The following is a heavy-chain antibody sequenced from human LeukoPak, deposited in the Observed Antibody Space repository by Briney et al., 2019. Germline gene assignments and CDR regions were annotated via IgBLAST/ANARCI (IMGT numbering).Heavy chain of an antibody. CDR3: ARANGLLWFGEIDY. J-gene: IGHJ4*02. CDR2: IYYSGST. CDR1: GGSLSSGGYY. D-gene: IGHD3-10*01. Sequence: SQTLSLTCTVSGGSLSSGGYYWSWIRQHPGKGLEWIGYIYYSGSTYYNPSLKSRVTISVDTSKNQFSLKLSSVTAADTAVYYCARANGLLWFGEIDYWGQGTLVTVSS. V-gene: IGHV4-31*03.